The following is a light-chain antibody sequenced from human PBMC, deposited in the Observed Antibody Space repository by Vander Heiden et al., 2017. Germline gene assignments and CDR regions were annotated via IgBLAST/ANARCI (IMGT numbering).Light chain of an antibody. J-gene: IGLJ3*02. Sequence: QSVLTQPPSVSAAPGQTVTISCSVSNSNIGSNYVSWYQHLPGTAPKLLIYDDDKRVSGIPDRFSGSRSGTSATLGITGLQTGDEADYYCGKWDSTGGVFGGGTKLTVL. CDR2: DDD. V-gene: IGLV1-51*01. CDR3: GKWDSTGGV. CDR1: NSNIGSNY.